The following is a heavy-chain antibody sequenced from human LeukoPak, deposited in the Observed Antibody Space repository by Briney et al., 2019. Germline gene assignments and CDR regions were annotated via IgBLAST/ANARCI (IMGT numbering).Heavy chain of an antibody. J-gene: IGHJ4*02. D-gene: IGHD3-10*01. CDR2: IIPSFGAP. Sequence: SVKVSCKASGGTSSNYPFNWVRQAPGQGFEWMGSIIPSFGAPAYAQKFEDRITLTADKSTGTVYMELSSLRSDDTAFYYCARGSKYYYASGSYSADYWGQGSLVSVSS. CDR1: GGTSSNYP. CDR3: ARGSKYYYASGSYSADY. V-gene: IGHV1-69*06.